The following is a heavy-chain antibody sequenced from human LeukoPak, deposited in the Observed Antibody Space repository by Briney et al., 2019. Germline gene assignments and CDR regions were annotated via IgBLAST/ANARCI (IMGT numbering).Heavy chain of an antibody. V-gene: IGHV3-74*01. CDR2: INNDGSIT. J-gene: IGHJ3*02. Sequence: GGSLRLSCAASGFTFSSYWMHWVRQTPGKGLVWVSRINNDGSITRYADSVKGRFTISRDNAKNTLYLQMNSLRAEDTAVYYCARDENYDSSGYYGFDIWGHGTVVTVSS. D-gene: IGHD3-22*01. CDR3: ARDENYDSSGYYGFDI. CDR1: GFTFSSYW.